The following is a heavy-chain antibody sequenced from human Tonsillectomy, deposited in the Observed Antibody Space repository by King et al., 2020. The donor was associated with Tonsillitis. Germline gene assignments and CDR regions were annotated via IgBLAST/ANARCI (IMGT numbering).Heavy chain of an antibody. CDR3: AKDIAPDIWTGSDAFDV. CDR2: INPSGGAT. CDR1: GYTFTSYY. V-gene: IGHV1-46*01. D-gene: IGHD3-9*01. J-gene: IGHJ3*01. Sequence: VQLVESGAEVKNPGASMKVSCKASGYTFTSYYMHWVRQAPGQGLEWMGTINPSGGATTYAQKFQGRVTMTRDTSTITVYMDLSSLRSDDTALYYCAKDIAPDIWTGSDAFDVWGQGTMVTVSS.